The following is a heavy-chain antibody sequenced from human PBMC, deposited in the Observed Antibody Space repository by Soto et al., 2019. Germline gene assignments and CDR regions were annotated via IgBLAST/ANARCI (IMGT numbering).Heavy chain of an antibody. Sequence: ASVKVSCKASGYTFTSYAMHWVRQAPGQRLEWMGWINAGNGNTKYSQKFQGRVTITRDTSTSTAYMELSSLRSEDTAVYYCASPRASGYYSYEYYFDYWGQGTLVTVSS. D-gene: IGHD3-22*01. CDR3: ASPRASGYYSYEYYFDY. CDR2: INAGNGNT. CDR1: GYTFTSYA. V-gene: IGHV1-3*01. J-gene: IGHJ4*02.